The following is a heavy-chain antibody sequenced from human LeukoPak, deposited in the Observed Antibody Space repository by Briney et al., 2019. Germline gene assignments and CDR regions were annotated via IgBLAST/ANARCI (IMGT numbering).Heavy chain of an antibody. CDR1: GFTVSNNY. CDR2: IYSGGNT. D-gene: IGHD2-2*02. J-gene: IGHJ4*02. V-gene: IGHV3-66*01. Sequence: GGSLRLSCAASGFTVSNNYMIWVPQAPGKGLEWVSGIYSGGNTYYADSVKGRFTLSRDNSKNTLYLQMDSLRAEDTAVYYCARGKPATAIRPYFDYWGQGTLVTVSS. CDR3: ARGKPATAIRPYFDY.